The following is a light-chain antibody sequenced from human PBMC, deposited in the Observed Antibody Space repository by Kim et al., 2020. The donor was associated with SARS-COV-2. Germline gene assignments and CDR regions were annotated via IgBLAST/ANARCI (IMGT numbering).Light chain of an antibody. J-gene: IGKJ1*01. Sequence: DIVMTQSPDSLAVSLGEGATINCRSSQSLLFTSNNRNALAWYQQKPGQPPKLLISWASARASGVPDRFSGSGSGTDFTLTISSLQAEDVAIYYCQQYYNTRTFGHGTKVDIK. V-gene: IGKV4-1*01. CDR1: QSLLFTSNNRNA. CDR3: QQYYNTRT. CDR2: WAS.